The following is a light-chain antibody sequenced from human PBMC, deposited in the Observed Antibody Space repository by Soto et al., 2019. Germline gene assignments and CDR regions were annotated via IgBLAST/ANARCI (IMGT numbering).Light chain of an antibody. CDR1: QSIVFSDGNAY. CDR3: MQGTHWPPT. J-gene: IGKJ1*01. V-gene: IGKV2-30*01. Sequence: DVVMTQSPLSLPVTLGQPASISCRSSQSIVFSDGNAYLNWFHQRPGQPPRRLIYRASNRDSGVPDRFRGSESVTDFTLEISRVEAEDVGVYYCMQGTHWPPTFGRGTKVEIK. CDR2: RAS.